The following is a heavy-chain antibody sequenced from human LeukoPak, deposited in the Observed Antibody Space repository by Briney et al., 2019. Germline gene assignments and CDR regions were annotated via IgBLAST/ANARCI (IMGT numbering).Heavy chain of an antibody. Sequence: PGRSLRLSCAASGFTFSSYAMHWVRQAPGKGLEWVAVISYDGSNKYYADSVKGRFTISRDNSKNTLYLQMNSLRAEDTAVYYCARGGVRISYGSGSPDAFDIWGQGTMVTVSS. J-gene: IGHJ3*02. D-gene: IGHD3-10*01. V-gene: IGHV3-30-3*01. CDR3: ARGGVRISYGSGSPDAFDI. CDR2: ISYDGSNK. CDR1: GFTFSSYA.